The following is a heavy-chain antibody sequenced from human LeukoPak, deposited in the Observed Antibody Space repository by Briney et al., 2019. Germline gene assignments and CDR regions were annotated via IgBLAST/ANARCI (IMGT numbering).Heavy chain of an antibody. CDR2: INHSGST. J-gene: IGHJ4*02. CDR1: GGSFSGYY. CDR3: ARDRRFSYGSGSSAVDY. D-gene: IGHD3-10*01. Sequence: SETLSPTCAVYGGSFSGYYWSWIRQPPGKGLEWIGEINHSGSTNYNPSLKSRVTISVDTSKNQFSLKLSSVTAADTAVYYCARDRRFSYGSGSSAVDYWGQGTLVTVSS. V-gene: IGHV4-34*01.